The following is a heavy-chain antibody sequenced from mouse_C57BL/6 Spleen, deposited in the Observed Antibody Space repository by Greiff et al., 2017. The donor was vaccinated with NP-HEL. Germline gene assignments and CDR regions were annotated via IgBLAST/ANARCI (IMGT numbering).Heavy chain of an antibody. CDR3: ARHGEPYYVDY. V-gene: IGHV5-6*01. J-gene: IGHJ2*01. CDR2: ISSGGSYT. CDR1: GFTFSSYG. Sequence: EVQVVESGGDLVKPGGSLKLSCAASGFTFSSYGMSWVRQTPDKRLEWVATISSGGSYTYYPDSVKGRFTISRDNAKNTLYLQMSSLKSEDTAMYSCARHGEPYYVDYWGQGTTLTVSS.